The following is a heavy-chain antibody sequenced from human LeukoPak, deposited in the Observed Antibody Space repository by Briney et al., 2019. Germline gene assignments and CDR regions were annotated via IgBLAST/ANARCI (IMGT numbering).Heavy chain of an antibody. CDR2: IYYSGST. CDR1: GGSISSSSYY. D-gene: IGHD4-17*01. V-gene: IGHV4-39*01. CDR3: ARTTNDYGDYDYYYGMDV. J-gene: IGHJ6*02. Sequence: SETLSLTCTVSGGSISSSSYYWGWIRQPPGKGLEWIGSIYYSGSTYYNPSLKSRVTISVDTSKTQFSLKLSSVTAADTAVYYCARTTNDYGDYDYYYGMDVWGQGTTVTVSS.